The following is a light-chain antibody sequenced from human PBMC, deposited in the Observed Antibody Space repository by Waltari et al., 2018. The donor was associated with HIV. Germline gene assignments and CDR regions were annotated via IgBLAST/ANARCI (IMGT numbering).Light chain of an antibody. Sequence: QSVLTQPPSVSAAPGQKVTISCSGSNSTMCNELVSWYQQLPGTAPKLLISDNHERPSGIPNRFSGSKSGTSATLDITGLQTGDEADYYCGTWDSSLRVYVFGTGTKVTVL. J-gene: IGLJ1*01. CDR3: GTWDSSLRVYV. CDR2: DNH. V-gene: IGLV1-51*01. CDR1: NSTMCNEL.